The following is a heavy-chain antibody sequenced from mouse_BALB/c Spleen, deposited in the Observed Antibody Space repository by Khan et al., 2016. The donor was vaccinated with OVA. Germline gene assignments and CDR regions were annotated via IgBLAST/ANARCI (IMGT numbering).Heavy chain of an antibody. Sequence: VQLKQSGPELVKPGASVKMSCKASGYTFTSYVMHWVKQKPGLGLEWIGYIYPFNDDTNYNENFKGKATLTSDKSSSTAYMELSSLTSEDSAVYYCAPVGNYYVSFAYWGQGTLVTVSA. CDR2: IYPFNDDT. J-gene: IGHJ3*01. CDR1: GYTFTSYV. CDR3: APVGNYYVSFAY. D-gene: IGHD1-1*01. V-gene: IGHV1S136*01.